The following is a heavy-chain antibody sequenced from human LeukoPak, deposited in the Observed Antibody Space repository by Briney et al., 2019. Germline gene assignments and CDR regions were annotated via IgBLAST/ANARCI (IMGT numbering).Heavy chain of an antibody. J-gene: IGHJ3*02. CDR2: MNPNSGNT. CDR3: ARDRTGNRANDAFDI. V-gene: IGHV1-8*02. Sequence: GASVKVSCKASGYTFTSYGISWVRQATGQGLEWMGWMNPNSGNTGYAQKFQGRVTMTRNTSISTAYMELSSLRSEDTAVYYCARDRTGNRANDAFDIWGQGTMVTVSS. CDR1: GYTFTSYG. D-gene: IGHD7-27*01.